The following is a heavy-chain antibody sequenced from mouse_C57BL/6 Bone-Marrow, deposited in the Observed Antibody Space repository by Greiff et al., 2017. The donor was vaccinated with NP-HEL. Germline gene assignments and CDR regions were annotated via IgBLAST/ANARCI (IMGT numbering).Heavy chain of an antibody. J-gene: IGHJ4*01. CDR3: ARGSTMVTYYAMDY. CDR1: GYTFTSYW. V-gene: IGHV1-59*01. CDR2: IDPSDSYT. Sequence: QVQLQQPGAELVRPGTSVKLSCKASGYTFTSYWMHWVKQRPGQGLEWIGVIDPSDSYTNYNQKFKGKATLTADTSSSTAYMQLSSLTSEDSAVYYCARGSTMVTYYAMDYWGQGTSVTVSS. D-gene: IGHD2-1*01.